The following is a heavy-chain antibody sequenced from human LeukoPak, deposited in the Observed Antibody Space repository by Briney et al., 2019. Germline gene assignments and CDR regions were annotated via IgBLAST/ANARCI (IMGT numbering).Heavy chain of an antibody. Sequence: ASVKVSCKASGGTFSSYAISWVRQAPGQGLEWMGRIIPILGIANYAQKFQGRVMITADKSTSTAYMELSSLRSEDTAVYYCARFRIVGATNWGQGTLVTVSS. CDR3: ARFRIVGATN. D-gene: IGHD1-26*01. V-gene: IGHV1-69*04. CDR2: IIPILGIA. CDR1: GGTFSSYA. J-gene: IGHJ4*02.